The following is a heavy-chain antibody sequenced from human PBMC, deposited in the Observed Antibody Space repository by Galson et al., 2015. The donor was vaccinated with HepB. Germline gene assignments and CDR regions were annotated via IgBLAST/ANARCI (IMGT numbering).Heavy chain of an antibody. J-gene: IGHJ3*02. CDR2: INTNTGTP. CDR3: AKDFHPFGFDI. CDR1: GYTFNDHA. Sequence: SVKVSCKASGYTFNDHAMNWARQAPGQGLEWMGWINTNTGTPTYAQGFTGRFVFSLDTSVSTTYLQISRLKAEDTAVYYCAKDFHPFGFDIWGQGTMITVSS. D-gene: IGHD2/OR15-2a*01. V-gene: IGHV7-4-1*02.